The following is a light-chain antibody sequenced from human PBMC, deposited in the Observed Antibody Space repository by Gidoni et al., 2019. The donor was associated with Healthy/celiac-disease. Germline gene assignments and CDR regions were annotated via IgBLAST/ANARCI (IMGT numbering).Light chain of an antibody. J-gene: IGKJ1*01. CDR2: GAS. Sequence: EIVLTQSPGTLSWSPGERATLSCRASQSVSSSYLAWYPQKPGQAPRLLIYGASSRATGSPDRFSGSGSGTDFTLTISRLEPEDFAVYYCQQYGSSPGTFGQGTKVEIK. CDR3: QQYGSSPGT. V-gene: IGKV3-20*01. CDR1: QSVSSSY.